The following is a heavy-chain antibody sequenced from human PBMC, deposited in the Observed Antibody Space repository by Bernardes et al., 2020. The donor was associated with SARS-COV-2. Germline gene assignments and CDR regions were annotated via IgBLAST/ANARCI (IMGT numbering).Heavy chain of an antibody. D-gene: IGHD2-8*01. CDR1: GGSISSSSYY. CDR3: ARQEPLRDIVLLYGMDV. V-gene: IGHV4-39*01. Sequence: SETLSLTCTVSGGSISSSSYYWGWIRQPPGKGLEWIGSIYYSGSTYYNPSLKSRVTISVDTSKNQFSLKLSSVTAADTAVYYCARQEPLRDIVLLYGMDVWGQGTTVTVSS. J-gene: IGHJ6*02. CDR2: IYYSGST.